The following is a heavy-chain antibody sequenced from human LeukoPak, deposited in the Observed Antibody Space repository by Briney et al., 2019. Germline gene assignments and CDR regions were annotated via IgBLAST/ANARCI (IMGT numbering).Heavy chain of an antibody. D-gene: IGHD3-10*01. J-gene: IGHJ4*02. CDR2: IIPIFGTA. CDR1: GYTFTSYG. Sequence: ASVKVSCKASGYTFTSYGISWVRQAPGQGLEWMGGIIPIFGTANYAQKFQGRVTITADESTSTAYMELSSLRSEDTAVYYCAREPPPTYYYGSGSYHYFDYWGQGTLVTVSS. CDR3: AREPPPTYYYGSGSYHYFDY. V-gene: IGHV1-69*13.